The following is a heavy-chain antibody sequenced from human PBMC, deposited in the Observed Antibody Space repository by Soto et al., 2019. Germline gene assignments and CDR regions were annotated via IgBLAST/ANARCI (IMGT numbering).Heavy chain of an antibody. CDR1: GDSVSSNSAA. V-gene: IGHV6-1*01. CDR3: ARDTYYYDSSGYYGGYYYYGMDV. CDR2: TYYRSKWYN. J-gene: IGHJ6*02. D-gene: IGHD3-22*01. Sequence: QVQLQQSGPGLVKPSQTLSLTCAISGDSVSSNSAAWNWIRQSPSRGLEWLGRTYYRSKWYNDYALSVKSRITINPDTSKNQFSLQLNSVTPEDTAVYYCARDTYYYDSSGYYGGYYYYGMDVWGQGTTVTVSS.